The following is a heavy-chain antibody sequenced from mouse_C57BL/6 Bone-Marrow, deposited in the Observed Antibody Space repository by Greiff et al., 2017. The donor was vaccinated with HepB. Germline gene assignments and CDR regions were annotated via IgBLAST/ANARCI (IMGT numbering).Heavy chain of an antibody. D-gene: IGHD1-1*01. CDR3: AYYYGSSYGYAMDY. Sequence: QVQLKESGPELVKPGASVKISCKASGYTFTDYYINWVKQRPGQGLEWIGWIFPGSGSTYYNEKFKGKATLTVDKSSSTAYMLLSSLTSEDSAVYFCAYYYGSSYGYAMDYWGQGTSVTVSS. J-gene: IGHJ4*01. CDR2: IFPGSGST. CDR1: GYTFTDYY. V-gene: IGHV1-75*01.